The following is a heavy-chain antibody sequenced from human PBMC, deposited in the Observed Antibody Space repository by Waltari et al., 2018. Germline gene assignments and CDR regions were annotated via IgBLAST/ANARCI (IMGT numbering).Heavy chain of an antibody. V-gene: IGHV1-69*02. D-gene: IGHD6-19*01. J-gene: IGHJ6*02. CDR1: GGTFSRYT. Sequence: QVQLVQSGAEVKKPGSSVKVSCTASGGTFSRYTIRWVRPTPGQGLEWMGRIIPILGIANYAQKCQGRVTITADKSTSTAYMELSSLRSEDTAVYYCARVIAVAGPNYGMDVWGQGTTVTVSS. CDR3: ARVIAVAGPNYGMDV. CDR2: IIPILGIA.